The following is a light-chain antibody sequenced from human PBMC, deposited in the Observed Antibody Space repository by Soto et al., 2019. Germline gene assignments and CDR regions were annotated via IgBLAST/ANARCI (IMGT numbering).Light chain of an antibody. CDR3: QQSYSTPHT. Sequence: DCRLSYSGSALSAAIGDRVSITCRASQSISSNLNWYQQKPGKAPKLLIYAASSLQSGVPSRFSGSGSEADFTLTISSLQPEDFATYYCQQSYSTPHTFGQGTRLEIK. CDR2: AAS. V-gene: IGKV1-39*01. CDR1: QSISSN. J-gene: IGKJ5*01.